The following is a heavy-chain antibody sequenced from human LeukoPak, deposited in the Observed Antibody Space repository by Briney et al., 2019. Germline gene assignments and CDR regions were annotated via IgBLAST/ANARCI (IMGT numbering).Heavy chain of an antibody. Sequence: SGPTLVNPTQTLTLTCTFSGFSLTTGVSVGWIRQPPGKALEWLALTFWGDEKHYSPSLKSRVTLTKATSKNQVVLTMTNMDPLDTATYYCARRHRYYFGSGSYAYHFDSWGQGTLVTVSS. V-gene: IGHV2-5*02. CDR1: GFSLTTGVS. CDR3: ARRHRYYFGSGSYAYHFDS. D-gene: IGHD3-10*01. CDR2: TFWGDEK. J-gene: IGHJ4*02.